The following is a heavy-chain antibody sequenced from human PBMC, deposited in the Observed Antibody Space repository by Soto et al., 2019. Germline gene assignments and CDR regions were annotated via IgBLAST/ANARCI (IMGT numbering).Heavy chain of an antibody. D-gene: IGHD6-19*01. CDR3: ATSLIAVAATGDYFDY. Sequence: GASVKVSCKVSGYTLTELSMHWVRQAPGKGLEWMGGFDPEDGETIYAQKFQGRVTMTEDTSTDTAYMELSSLRSEDTAVYYCATSLIAVAATGDYFDYWGQGTLVTAPQ. V-gene: IGHV1-24*01. J-gene: IGHJ4*02. CDR1: GYTLTELS. CDR2: FDPEDGET.